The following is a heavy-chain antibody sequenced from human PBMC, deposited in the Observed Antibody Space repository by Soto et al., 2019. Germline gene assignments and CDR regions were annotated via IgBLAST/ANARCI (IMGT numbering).Heavy chain of an antibody. D-gene: IGHD6-6*01. J-gene: IGHJ4*02. Sequence: ASVKVSCKASGYTFTGYYMHWVRQAPGQGLEWMGWINPNSGGTNYAQKFQGWVTMTRDTSISTAYMELSRLRSDDTAVYYCARTPIAAQWGYFDYWGQGTLVTVSS. CDR1: GYTFTGYY. V-gene: IGHV1-2*04. CDR3: ARTPIAAQWGYFDY. CDR2: INPNSGGT.